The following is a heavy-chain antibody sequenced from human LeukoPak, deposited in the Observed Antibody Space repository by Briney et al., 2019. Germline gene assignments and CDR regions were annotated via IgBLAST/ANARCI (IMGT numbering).Heavy chain of an antibody. Sequence: PSETLSLTCTVSGYSISSGYYWGWIRQPPGKGLEWIGSIYQSGTSYYNPSLKSRVTISVDTSKNQFSLKLSSVTAADTAVYYCARDVPEQVHHTNWFDPWGQGTLVTVSS. CDR2: IYQSGTS. V-gene: IGHV4-38-2*02. CDR1: GYSISSGYY. J-gene: IGHJ5*02. CDR3: ARDVPEQVHHTNWFDP. D-gene: IGHD1-14*01.